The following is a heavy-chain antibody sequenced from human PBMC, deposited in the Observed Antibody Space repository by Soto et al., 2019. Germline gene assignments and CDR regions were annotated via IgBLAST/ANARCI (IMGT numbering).Heavy chain of an antibody. CDR2: ISVSGGGT. D-gene: IGHD5-12*01. V-gene: IGHV3-23*01. CDR1: GCNIVDHG. Sequence: PGGPIRLPSAAAGCNIVDHGMLWIRKDTEKGLKWVSPISVSGGGTTYAESVKGRFTISRDNAKNTLYLQMNSLRAEDTAVYYCAKDEATPDLYYYYFTDVWGKGTTVTVSS. J-gene: IGHJ6*03. CDR3: AKDEATPDLYYYYFTDV.